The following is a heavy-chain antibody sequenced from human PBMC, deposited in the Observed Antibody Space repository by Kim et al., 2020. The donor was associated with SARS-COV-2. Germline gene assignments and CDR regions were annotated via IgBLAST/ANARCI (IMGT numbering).Heavy chain of an antibody. V-gene: IGHV7-4-1*02. J-gene: IGHJ6*02. Sequence: ASVKVSCKASGYTFTSYAMNWVRQAPGQGLEWMGWINTNTGNPTYAQGFTGRFVFSLDTSVSTAYLQISSLKAEDTAVYYCARDSHGYDFWSGYSTPYYYYGMDVWGQGTTVTVSS. CDR1: GYTFTSYA. D-gene: IGHD3-3*01. CDR3: ARDSHGYDFWSGYSTPYYYYGMDV. CDR2: INTNTGNP.